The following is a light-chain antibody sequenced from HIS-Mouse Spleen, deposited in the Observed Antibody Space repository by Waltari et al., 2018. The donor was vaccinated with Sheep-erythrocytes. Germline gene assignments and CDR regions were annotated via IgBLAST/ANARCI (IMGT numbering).Light chain of an antibody. CDR2: WAS. J-gene: IGKJ4*01. Sequence: DIVTTKSPGFLPVSLGEKATINRKSTRRVLYRSNNKNYLAWYQQKPGQPPKLLIHWASTRESGVPARFSGSGSGTDFTLTNSSLQAVDVAVYYCQQYDSTLTFGGGTKVEIK. CDR1: RRVLYRSNNKNY. V-gene: IGKV4-1*01. CDR3: QQYDSTLT.